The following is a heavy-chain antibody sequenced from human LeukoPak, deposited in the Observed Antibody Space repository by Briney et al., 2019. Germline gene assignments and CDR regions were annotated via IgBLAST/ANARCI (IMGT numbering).Heavy chain of an antibody. D-gene: IGHD5-24*01. Sequence: APVKVSCKASGYTFTSYGISWVRQAPGQGLEWMGCISADNGDTNYAQNLQGRVTMTTDTSTSTAYMELRSLRSDDTAVYYCARGWLQPYWYFDLWGRGTLVTVSS. CDR3: ARGWLQPYWYFDL. CDR2: ISADNGDT. V-gene: IGHV1-18*01. J-gene: IGHJ2*01. CDR1: GYTFTSYG.